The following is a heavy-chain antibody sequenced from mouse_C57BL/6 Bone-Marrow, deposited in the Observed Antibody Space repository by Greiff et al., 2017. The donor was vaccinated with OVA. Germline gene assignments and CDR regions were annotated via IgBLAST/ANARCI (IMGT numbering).Heavy chain of an antibody. CDR3: ARKGGYSNYEGDAMDY. J-gene: IGHJ4*01. V-gene: IGHV1-55*01. Sequence: QVQLQQPGAELVKPGASVKMSCKASGYTFTSYWITWVKQRPGQGLEWIGDIYPGSGSTNYNETFKSKATLTVDTSSSTAYMQLSSLTSEDSAVYYCARKGGYSNYEGDAMDYWGQGTSVTVSS. CDR2: IYPGSGST. CDR1: GYTFTSYW. D-gene: IGHD2-5*01.